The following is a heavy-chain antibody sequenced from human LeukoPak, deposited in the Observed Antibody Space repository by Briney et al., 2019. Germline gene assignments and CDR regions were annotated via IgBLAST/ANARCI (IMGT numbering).Heavy chain of an antibody. D-gene: IGHD3-9*01. V-gene: IGHV3-23*01. CDR2: ISGSGGST. CDR3: AKVPGSPYDILTGYSANWFDP. J-gene: IGHJ5*02. Sequence: GGSLRLSCAASGFTFSSYAMSWVRQAPGKGLEWVSAISGSGGSTYYADSVKGRFTISRDNSKNTLYLQMNSLRAEDTAVYYCAKVPGSPYDILTGYSANWFDPWGQGTLVTVSS. CDR1: GFTFSSYA.